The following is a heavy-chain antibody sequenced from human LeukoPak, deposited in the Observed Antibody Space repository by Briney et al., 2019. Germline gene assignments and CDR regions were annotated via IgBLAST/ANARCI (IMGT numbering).Heavy chain of an antibody. V-gene: IGHV1-18*01. CDR1: GYTFTSYG. CDR3: ARAGIVGATTFAGSIDY. D-gene: IGHD1-26*01. Sequence: ASVKVSCKASGYTFTSYGISWVRQAPGQGLEWMGWISAYNGNTNYAQKLQGRVTMTTDASTSTAYMELRSLRSDDTAVYYWARAGIVGATTFAGSIDYWGQGALVTVSS. CDR2: ISAYNGNT. J-gene: IGHJ4*02.